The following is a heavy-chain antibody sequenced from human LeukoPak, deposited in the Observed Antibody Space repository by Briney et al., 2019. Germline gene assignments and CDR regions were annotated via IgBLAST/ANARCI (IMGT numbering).Heavy chain of an antibody. J-gene: IGHJ5*02. D-gene: IGHD2-2*03. CDR3: ARAKTRPGYCSSTSCYPSGINWFDP. CDR1: GGSFSRYY. V-gene: IGHV4-34*01. Sequence: PSETLSLTCAVYGGSFSRYYWSWIRQPPGKGLEWIGEINHSGSTNYNPSLKSRVTISVDTSKNQFSLKLSSVTAADTAVYYCARAKTRPGYCSSTSCYPSGINWFDPWGQGTLVTVSS. CDR2: INHSGST.